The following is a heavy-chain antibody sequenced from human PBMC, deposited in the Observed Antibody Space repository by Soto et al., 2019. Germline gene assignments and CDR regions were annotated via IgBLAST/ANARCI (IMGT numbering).Heavy chain of an antibody. V-gene: IGHV4-59*01. Sequence: TLSLTCTVSGGSISRYYWSWIRQPPGKGLEWSGYIYYSGSTNYNPSLKSRVTISVDTSKNQFSLKLSSVTAADTAVYYCARGAGFLEWLLYDYWGQGTLVTVSS. CDR3: ARGAGFLEWLLYDY. J-gene: IGHJ4*02. CDR1: GGSISRYY. D-gene: IGHD3-3*01. CDR2: IYYSGST.